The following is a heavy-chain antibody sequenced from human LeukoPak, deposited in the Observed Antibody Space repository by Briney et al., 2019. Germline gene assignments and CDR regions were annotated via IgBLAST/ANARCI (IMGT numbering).Heavy chain of an antibody. CDR1: GGSISSSSYY. V-gene: IGHV4-39*01. Sequence: SETLSLTRTVSGGSISSSSYYWGWIRQPPGKGLEWIGSIYYSGSTYYNPSLKSRVTISVDTSKNQFSLKLSSVTAADTAVYYCARQPYYYDSSGYWFDYWGQGTLVTVSS. D-gene: IGHD3-22*01. CDR2: IYYSGST. CDR3: ARQPYYYDSSGYWFDY. J-gene: IGHJ4*02.